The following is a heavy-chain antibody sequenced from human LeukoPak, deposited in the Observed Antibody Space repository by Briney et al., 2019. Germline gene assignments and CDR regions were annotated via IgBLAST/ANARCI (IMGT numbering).Heavy chain of an antibody. CDR2: IYYSGST. Sequence: SETLSLTCTVSGGSISSYYWSWIRQPPGKGPEWIGYIYYSGSTNYNPPLKSRVTISVDTSKNQFSLKLSSVTAADTAVYYCAREGTLWSFDYWGQGTLVTVSS. CDR1: GGSISSYY. V-gene: IGHV4-59*01. CDR3: AREGTLWSFDY. D-gene: IGHD5-18*01. J-gene: IGHJ4*02.